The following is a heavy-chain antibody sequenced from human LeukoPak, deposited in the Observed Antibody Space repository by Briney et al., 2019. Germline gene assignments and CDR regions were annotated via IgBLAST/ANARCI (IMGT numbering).Heavy chain of an antibody. Sequence: SETLSLTCTVSGGSISSYYWSWIRQHPGKGLEWIGYIYYSGRTYYNPSLESRVTISLDTSKNQFSLKLTSVTAADTAVYYCARDGRAGSNWFDPWGQGTLVTVSS. J-gene: IGHJ5*02. CDR3: ARDGRAGSNWFDP. V-gene: IGHV4-59*06. CDR1: GGSISSYY. CDR2: IYYSGRT. D-gene: IGHD5-24*01.